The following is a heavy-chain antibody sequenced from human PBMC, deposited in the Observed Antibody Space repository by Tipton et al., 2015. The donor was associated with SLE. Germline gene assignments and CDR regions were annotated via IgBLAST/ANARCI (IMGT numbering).Heavy chain of an antibody. CDR2: FYYSGST. CDR1: GYSVSSGYY. D-gene: IGHD4-11*01. J-gene: IGHJ4*02. V-gene: IGHV4-38-2*01. Sequence: GLVKPSETLSVNCAVSGYSVSSGYYWGWIRQPPGKGPEWIGCFYYSGSTYYNPSLKSRIAMSVDTSSNQFSLTLTSLTPADTAVYFCARSGSSNFDPPDFWGQGTLATVSS. CDR3: ARSGSSNFDPPDF.